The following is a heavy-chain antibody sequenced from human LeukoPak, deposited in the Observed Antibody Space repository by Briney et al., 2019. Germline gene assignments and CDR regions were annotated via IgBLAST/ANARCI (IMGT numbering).Heavy chain of an antibody. J-gene: IGHJ4*02. CDR3: TRAYSFHMYSGTSLPDY. V-gene: IGHV3-49*03. CDR2: ISSKAYGGTT. CDR1: GFTFSRYS. D-gene: IGHD1-26*01. Sequence: GGSLRLSCAASGFTFSRYSMHWFRQAPGKGLEWVGFISSKAYGGTTKYAASVKGRFTISRDDSKSIAYLQIHSLKTEDTAVYYCTRAYSFHMYSGTSLPDYWGQGTLVTVSS.